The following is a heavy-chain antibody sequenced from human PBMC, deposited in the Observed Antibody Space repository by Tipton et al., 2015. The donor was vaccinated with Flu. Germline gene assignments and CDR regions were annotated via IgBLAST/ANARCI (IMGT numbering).Heavy chain of an antibody. D-gene: IGHD5-24*01. Sequence: TLSLTCTVSGGSISSSSYYWGWIRQPPGKGLERIGSIYYSGSTYYNPSLKSRVTISVDTSKNQFSLKLSSVTAADTAVYYCARRRGEMATDYFDYWGQGTLVTVSS. CDR3: ARRRGEMATDYFDY. J-gene: IGHJ4*02. CDR1: GGSISSSSYY. CDR2: IYYSGST. V-gene: IGHV4-39*01.